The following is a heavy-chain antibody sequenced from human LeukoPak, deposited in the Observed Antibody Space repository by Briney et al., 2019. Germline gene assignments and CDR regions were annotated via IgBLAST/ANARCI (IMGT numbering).Heavy chain of an antibody. CDR2: ISSNGGST. V-gene: IGHV3-64D*09. Sequence: PGRSLRLSCAASGFTFSSYAMHWVRQAPGKGLEYVSAISSNGGSTYYADSVKGRFTISRDNSKNTLYLQMSSLRAEDTAVYYCVNGGETNDAFDIWGQGTMVTVSS. CDR3: VNGGETNDAFDI. CDR1: GFTFSSYA. D-gene: IGHD2-21*01. J-gene: IGHJ3*02.